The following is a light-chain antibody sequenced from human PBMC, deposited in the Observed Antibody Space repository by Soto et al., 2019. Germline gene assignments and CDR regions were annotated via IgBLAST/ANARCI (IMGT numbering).Light chain of an antibody. Sequence: IVLTQSPATLSLYPGERATLSCRASQSVSSYLAWYQQKPGQAHRLLIYDASNRATGIPARFSGSGSGTDFTLTISSLEPEDFAVYYCQQRSNWPPAFGQGTKLEIK. CDR2: DAS. CDR3: QQRSNWPPA. V-gene: IGKV3-11*01. J-gene: IGKJ2*01. CDR1: QSVSSY.